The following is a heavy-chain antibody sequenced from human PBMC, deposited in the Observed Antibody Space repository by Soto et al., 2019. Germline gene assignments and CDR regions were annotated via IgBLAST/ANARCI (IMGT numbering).Heavy chain of an antibody. D-gene: IGHD6-13*01. Sequence: SVKVSCKASGGTFSSYAISWVRQAPGQGLEWMGGIIPIFGTANYAQKFQGRVTITADESTSTAYMELSSLRSEDTAVYYCARFIEDAGDEDSSWYWAGYYYGMDVWGQGTTVTVSS. J-gene: IGHJ6*02. CDR3: ARFIEDAGDEDSSWYWAGYYYGMDV. V-gene: IGHV1-69*13. CDR2: IIPIFGTA. CDR1: GGTFSSYA.